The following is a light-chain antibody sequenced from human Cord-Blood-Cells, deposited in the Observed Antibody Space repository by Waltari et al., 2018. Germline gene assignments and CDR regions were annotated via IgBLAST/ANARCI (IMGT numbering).Light chain of an antibody. J-gene: IGKJ4*01. Sequence: EIVLTQSPATLSLSPGERPTLSCRASQSVSSYLAWYQQKPGQAPRLLIYDASNRATGIPARFSGSGSGTDFTLTISSLEPEDFAVYYCQHRSNWPTFGGGTKVEIK. CDR2: DAS. CDR1: QSVSSY. V-gene: IGKV3-11*01. CDR3: QHRSNWPT.